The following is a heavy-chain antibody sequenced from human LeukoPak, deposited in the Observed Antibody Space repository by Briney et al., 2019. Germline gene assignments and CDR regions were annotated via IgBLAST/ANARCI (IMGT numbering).Heavy chain of an antibody. CDR2: IYYSGST. V-gene: IGHV4-31*03. CDR1: GGSISSGDYY. D-gene: IGHD2-15*01. J-gene: IGHJ4*02. Sequence: SETLSLTCTVSGGSISSGDYYWSWIRQHPGKGLEWIGYIYYSGSTYYNPSLESRVTISVDTSKNQFSLKLSSVTAADTAVYYCARDSMVDLDYWGQGTLVTVSS. CDR3: ARDSMVDLDY.